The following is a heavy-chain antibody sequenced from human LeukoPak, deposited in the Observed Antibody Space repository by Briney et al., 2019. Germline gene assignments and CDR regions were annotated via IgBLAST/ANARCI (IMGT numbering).Heavy chain of an antibody. CDR3: ARETYYYGSGSYYYWFDP. CDR2: MNPNSGNT. V-gene: IGHV1-8*01. CDR1: GYTFTSYD. D-gene: IGHD3-10*01. Sequence: WASVKVSCKAPGYTFTSYDINWVRQATGQGLEWMGWMNPNSGNTGYAQKFQGRVTMTRNTSISTAYMELSSLRSEDTAVYYCARETYYYGSGSYYYWFDPWGQGTLVTVSS. J-gene: IGHJ5*02.